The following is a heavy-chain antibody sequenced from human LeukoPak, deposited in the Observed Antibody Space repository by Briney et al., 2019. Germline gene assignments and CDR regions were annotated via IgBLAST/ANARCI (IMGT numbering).Heavy chain of an antibody. J-gene: IGHJ4*02. CDR2: FDPEDGET. D-gene: IGHD4-17*01. CDR1: GYTFTSYY. CDR3: ATAVTTDFFDY. V-gene: IGHV1-24*01. Sequence: ASVKVSCKASGYTFTSYYMHWVRQAPGQGLEWMGGFDPEDGETIYAQKFQGRVTMTEDTSTDTAYMELSSLRSEDTAVYYCATAVTTDFFDYWGQGTLVTVSS.